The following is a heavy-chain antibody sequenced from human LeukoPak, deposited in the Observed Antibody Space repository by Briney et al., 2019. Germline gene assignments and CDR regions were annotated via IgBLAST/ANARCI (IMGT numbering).Heavy chain of an antibody. D-gene: IGHD2-15*01. V-gene: IGHV3-23*01. Sequence: GGPLRRSCAASGFTFSCYAMSWVGPAPGKGREWVSAISGSGGSTYYADSVKGRFTISRDNSKNTLYLQMNSLRAEDTAVYYCAKDSGDIVVVVAATKANHFDYWGQGTLVTVSS. CDR3: AKDSGDIVVVVAATKANHFDY. J-gene: IGHJ4*02. CDR2: ISGSGGST. CDR1: GFTFSCYA.